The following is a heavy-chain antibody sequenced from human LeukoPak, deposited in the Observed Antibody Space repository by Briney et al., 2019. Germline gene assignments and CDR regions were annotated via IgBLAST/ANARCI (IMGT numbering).Heavy chain of an antibody. CDR3: ARDGYASGSHDY. Sequence: PGGSLRLSCAASGFTFSKYWMSWVRQAPGKGLEWVANIKQDGSVKSYVDSVKGRFTISRDNAKNSLYLQMNSLRFEDTAVYYCARDGYASGSHDYWGQGTLVTVSS. CDR1: GFTFSKYW. J-gene: IGHJ4*02. CDR2: IKQDGSVK. D-gene: IGHD3-10*01. V-gene: IGHV3-7*04.